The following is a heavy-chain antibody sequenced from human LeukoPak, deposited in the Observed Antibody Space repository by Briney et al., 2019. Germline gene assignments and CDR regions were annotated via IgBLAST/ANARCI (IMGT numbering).Heavy chain of an antibody. D-gene: IGHD6-13*01. J-gene: IGHJ5*02. CDR3: AKDWAAAGTSPPSS. Sequence: GGSLRLSCAASGFTFSSYEMNWVRQAPGKGLEWVSYISSSGSTIYYADSVKGRFTISRDNAKNTLYLQMNSLRAEDTAVYYCAKDWAAAGTSPPSSWGQGTLVTVSS. CDR2: ISSSGSTI. V-gene: IGHV3-48*03. CDR1: GFTFSSYE.